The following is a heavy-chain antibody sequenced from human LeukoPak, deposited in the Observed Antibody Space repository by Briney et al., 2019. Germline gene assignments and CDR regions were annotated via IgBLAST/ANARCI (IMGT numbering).Heavy chain of an antibody. CDR3: ARDSRGAFDS. Sequence: PGGSLRFSCAASGFTFSNYWMSWVRQAPGKGLEWVANIKQDGSEKYYVDSVKGRFTISRDNAKNPLYLQMNSLRAEDTAVYYCARDSRGAFDSWGQGTLVTVSS. CDR1: GFTFSNYW. V-gene: IGHV3-7*01. D-gene: IGHD3-10*01. CDR2: IKQDGSEK. J-gene: IGHJ4*02.